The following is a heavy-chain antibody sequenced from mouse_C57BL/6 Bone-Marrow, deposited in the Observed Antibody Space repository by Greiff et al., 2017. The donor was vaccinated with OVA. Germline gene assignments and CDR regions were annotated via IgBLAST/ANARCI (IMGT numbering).Heavy chain of an antibody. Sequence: QVQLKQSGAELMKPGASVKLSCKATGYTFTGYWIEWVKQRPGHGLEWIGEILPGSGSTNYNEKFKGKATFTADTSSNTAYMQLSSLTTEDSAIYYCARWDTTVVATNWYFDVWGTGTTVTVSS. V-gene: IGHV1-9*01. D-gene: IGHD1-1*01. CDR3: ARWDTTVVATNWYFDV. CDR1: GYTFTGYW. J-gene: IGHJ1*03. CDR2: ILPGSGST.